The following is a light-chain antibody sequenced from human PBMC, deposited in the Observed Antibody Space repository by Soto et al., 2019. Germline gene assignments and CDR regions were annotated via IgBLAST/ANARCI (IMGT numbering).Light chain of an antibody. CDR3: SSYTSSSTTRV. V-gene: IGLV2-14*01. CDR1: SSDVGGYNY. J-gene: IGLJ2*01. CDR2: DVS. Sequence: QAVVTQPASVSGSPGQSITISCTGTSSDVGGYNYVSWYQQHPGKAPKLMIYDVSNRPSGVSNRFSGSKSGNTASLTISGLQAEDEADYYCSSYTSSSTTRVFGGGTKVTVL.